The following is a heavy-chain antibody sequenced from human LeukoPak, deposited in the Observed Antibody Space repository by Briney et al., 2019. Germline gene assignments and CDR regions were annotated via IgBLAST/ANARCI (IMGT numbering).Heavy chain of an antibody. D-gene: IGHD2/OR15-2a*01. CDR1: GFTFSNNW. Sequence: PGGSLRLSCVASGFTFSNNWMAWVRQAPGKGPELVAHINHDGIHTGYVDPVKGRFTISRDNSKNSLYLQLNSLRAEDTAMYYCAKYLSRAFDYWGQGSLITVSS. CDR3: AKYLSRAFDY. V-gene: IGHV3-7*01. CDR2: INHDGIHT. J-gene: IGHJ4*02.